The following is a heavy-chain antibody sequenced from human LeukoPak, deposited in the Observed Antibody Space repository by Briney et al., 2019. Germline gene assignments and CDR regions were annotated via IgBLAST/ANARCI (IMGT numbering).Heavy chain of an antibody. J-gene: IGHJ3*02. CDR2: IGAYNGNT. Sequence: ASVKVSCKASGYTFTSYGISWVRQAPGKGLEWMGWIGAYNGNTNYAQKLQGRVTMTTDTSTSTAYMELRSLRSDDTAVYYCARVYDSSGYSPHAFDIWGQGTMVTVSS. CDR3: ARVYDSSGYSPHAFDI. D-gene: IGHD3-22*01. CDR1: GYTFTSYG. V-gene: IGHV1-18*01.